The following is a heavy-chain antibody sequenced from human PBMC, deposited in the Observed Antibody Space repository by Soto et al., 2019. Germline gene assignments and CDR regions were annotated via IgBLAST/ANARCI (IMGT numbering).Heavy chain of an antibody. D-gene: IGHD2-15*01. CDR1: GYTFTSYY. CDR2: INPSGGST. V-gene: IGHV1-46*01. CDR3: ARDSPRITPNYGMDV. J-gene: IGHJ6*02. Sequence: ASVKVSCKASGYTFTSYYMHWVRQAPGQGLEWMGIINPSGGSTSYAQKFQGRVTMTRDTSTSTVYMELSSLRSEDTAVYYCARDSPRITPNYGMDVWGQGTMVTVSS.